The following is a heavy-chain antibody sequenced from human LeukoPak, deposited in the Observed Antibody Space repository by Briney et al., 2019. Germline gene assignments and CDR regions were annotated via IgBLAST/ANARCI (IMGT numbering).Heavy chain of an antibody. CDR3: AKDLTLYGSGSYCRSN. D-gene: IGHD3-10*01. Sequence: GGSLRLSCAASGFTFRTYGMHWVRQAPGKGLEWVAFIWYGGDNKYYADSVKGRFTISRDNSKNTLYLQMNSLRAEDTAVYYCAKDLTLYGSGSYCRSNWGQGTLVTVSS. V-gene: IGHV3-30*02. CDR1: GFTFRTYG. J-gene: IGHJ4*02. CDR2: IWYGGDNK.